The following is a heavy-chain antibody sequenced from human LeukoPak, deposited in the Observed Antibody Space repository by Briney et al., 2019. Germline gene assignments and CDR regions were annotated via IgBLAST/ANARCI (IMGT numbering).Heavy chain of an antibody. V-gene: IGHV4-39*07. J-gene: IGHJ4*02. D-gene: IGHD6-6*01. Sequence: SETLSLTCTVSGGSISSSSYYWGWIRQPPGKGLEWIGSIYYSGSTYYNPSLKSRVTISVDTSKNQFSLKLSSVTAADTAVYYCARDVPLRVAARPRGRYDYWGQGTLVTVSS. CDR3: ARDVPLRVAARPRGRYDY. CDR1: GGSISSSSYY. CDR2: IYYSGST.